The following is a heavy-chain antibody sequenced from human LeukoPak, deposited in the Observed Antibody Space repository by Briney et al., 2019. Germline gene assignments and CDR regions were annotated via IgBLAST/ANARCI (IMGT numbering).Heavy chain of an antibody. J-gene: IGHJ4*02. Sequence: GGSLRLSCSASGLTVTNAWMNWVRQAPGKGLEWVATVSGSGDRMYHADSVKGRFTISRDNSKNTIYLQMNSLRAEDTALYYCAKAAAAPGFDFWGQGTLVTVSS. CDR3: AKAAAAPGFDF. CDR2: VSGSGDRM. D-gene: IGHD6-13*01. CDR1: GLTVTNAW. V-gene: IGHV3-23*01.